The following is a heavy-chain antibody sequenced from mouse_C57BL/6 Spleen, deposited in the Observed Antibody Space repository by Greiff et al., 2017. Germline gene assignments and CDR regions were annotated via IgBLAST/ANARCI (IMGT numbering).Heavy chain of an antibody. J-gene: IGHJ3*01. CDR1: GYTFTSYW. CDR3: ASTGSGFAY. CDR2: IHPNSGST. Sequence: QVQLQQPGAELVKPGASVKLSCTASGYTFTSYWMHWVKQRPGQGLEWIGMIHPNSGSTNYNEKFKSKATLTVDTSSNTAYMQLSSLTSEDSAVYDCASTGSGFAYWGQGTLVTVSA. V-gene: IGHV1-64*01. D-gene: IGHD4-1*02.